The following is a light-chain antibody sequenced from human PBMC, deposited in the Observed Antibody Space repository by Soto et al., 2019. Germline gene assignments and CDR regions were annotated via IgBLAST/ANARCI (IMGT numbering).Light chain of an antibody. V-gene: IGKV3-11*01. Sequence: SWRTMRSLSSNYLARYQKKPGPAPRLLIYDAANRATGIPASFSGGGSGTDFTLTISSLAPEDFAVYYCQQRSNWITFGQGTLL. J-gene: IGKJ5*01. CDR3: QQRSNWIT. CDR1: RSLSSNY. CDR2: DAA.